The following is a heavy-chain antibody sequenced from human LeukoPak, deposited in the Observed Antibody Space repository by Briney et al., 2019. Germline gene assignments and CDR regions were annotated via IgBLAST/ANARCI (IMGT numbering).Heavy chain of an antibody. CDR3: AREIDRDDYNRFFDY. Sequence: ASVKVSCKASGYSFSTYTMNWVRQAPGQRLKWMGWINAGNGNTKYSQKFQGRVTITRDTSASTAYMEMRSLRSEDTAVYYCAREIDRDDYNRFFDYWGQGTLVTVSS. J-gene: IGHJ4*02. V-gene: IGHV1-3*01. D-gene: IGHD5-24*01. CDR2: INAGNGNT. CDR1: GYSFSTYT.